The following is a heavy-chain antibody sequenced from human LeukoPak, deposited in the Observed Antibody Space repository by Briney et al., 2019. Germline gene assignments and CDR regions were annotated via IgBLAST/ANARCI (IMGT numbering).Heavy chain of an antibody. CDR2: IIPIFGTA. J-gene: IGHJ3*02. CDR3: ARGGGEQWLVRRVDAFDI. V-gene: IGHV1-69*05. D-gene: IGHD6-19*01. CDR1: GGTFSSYA. Sequence: SVKVSCKASGGTFSSYAISWVRQAPGQGLEWMGGIIPIFGTANYAQKFQGRVTITTDESTSTAYMELSSLRSDDTAVYYCARGGGEQWLVRRVDAFDIWGQGTMVTVSS.